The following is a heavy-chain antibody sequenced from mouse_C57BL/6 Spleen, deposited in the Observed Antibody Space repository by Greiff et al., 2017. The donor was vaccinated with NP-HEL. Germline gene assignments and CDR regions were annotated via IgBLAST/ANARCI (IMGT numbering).Heavy chain of an antibody. J-gene: IGHJ2*01. Sequence: QVHVKQSGAELAKPGASVKLSCKASGYTFTSYWMHWVKQRPGQGPEWIGYINPSSGYTKYNQKFKDKATLTADKSSSTAYMQLSSLTYEDAAVYYGAGSRARTTVLQDYWGQGTTLTVSS. D-gene: IGHD1-1*01. V-gene: IGHV1-7*01. CDR3: AGSRARTTVLQDY. CDR2: INPSSGYT. CDR1: GYTFTSYW.